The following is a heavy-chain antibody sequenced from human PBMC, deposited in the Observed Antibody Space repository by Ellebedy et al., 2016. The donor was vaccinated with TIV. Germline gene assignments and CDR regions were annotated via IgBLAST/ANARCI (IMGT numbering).Heavy chain of an antibody. J-gene: IGHJ4*02. CDR2: ISSSSNYI. Sequence: GESLKISCAASGFTFSRYTMNWVRQAPGKGLEWVSSISSSSNYIYSADSVKGRFTISRDNAKNSLYLQMNSLRAEDTAVYYCARDRVAEQHVQSYYFDYWGQGTLVTVSS. V-gene: IGHV3-21*01. CDR3: ARDRVAEQHVQSYYFDY. CDR1: GFTFSRYT. D-gene: IGHD6-6*01.